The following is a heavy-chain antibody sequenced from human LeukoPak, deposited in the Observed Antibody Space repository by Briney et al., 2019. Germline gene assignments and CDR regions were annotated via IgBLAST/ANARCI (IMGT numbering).Heavy chain of an antibody. CDR1: GGSISSGDYY. V-gene: IGHV4-30-4*01. J-gene: IGHJ3*02. CDR2: IYYSGGT. D-gene: IGHD2-2*02. Sequence: PSEALSLTCTVSGGSISSGDYYWSWIRQPPGKGLEWIGYIYYSGGTYYNPSLKGRVTISVDTSKNQFSLKLSSVTAADTAVYYCARGDIVVVPAAIGFGAFDIWGQGTMVTVSS. CDR3: ARGDIVVVPAAIGFGAFDI.